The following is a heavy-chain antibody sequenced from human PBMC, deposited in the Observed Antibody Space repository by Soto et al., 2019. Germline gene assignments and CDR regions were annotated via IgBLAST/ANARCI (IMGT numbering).Heavy chain of an antibody. CDR2: IIPIIGTA. V-gene: IGHV1-69*06. Sequence: APVKVSCKASGYILRSYVIGWVRQAHGQGLEWMGGIIPIIGTANHAQKFQGRVTMTANKSTGTGYMEVGSLRSEDRAGDYCGRAGSSGWSIDYWGQGTLVTVSS. CDR3: GRAGSSGWSIDY. D-gene: IGHD6-19*01. J-gene: IGHJ4*02. CDR1: GYILRSYV.